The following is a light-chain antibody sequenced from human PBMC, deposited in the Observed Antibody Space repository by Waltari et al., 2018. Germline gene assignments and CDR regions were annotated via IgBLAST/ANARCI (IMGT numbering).Light chain of an antibody. V-gene: IGLV2-8*01. Sequence: QSALTQPPSASGSPGQSVTISCTGTSSDLGAYNYVSWYQQHPGKAPKLIIYEVSKRPSGVPDRFSGSKSGNTASLTVSGLQAEDEADYYCSSYAGSNNFDVFGTGTKVTVL. CDR2: EVS. CDR3: SSYAGSNNFDV. CDR1: SSDLGAYNY. J-gene: IGLJ1*01.